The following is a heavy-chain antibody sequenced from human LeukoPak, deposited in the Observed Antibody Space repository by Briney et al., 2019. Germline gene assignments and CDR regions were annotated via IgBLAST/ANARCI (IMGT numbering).Heavy chain of an antibody. Sequence: PGRSLRLSYAAPGFIFSSYGMHWVRQAPGKGLEWVALIWYDGSNKYYTDSVKGRLTISRDNSKNTLYLQMNNLRAEDTAVYYCAREGPRGNSQFDYWGQGTLVTVSS. D-gene: IGHD2/OR15-2a*01. J-gene: IGHJ4*02. CDR2: IWYDGSNK. CDR1: GFIFSSYG. CDR3: AREGPRGNSQFDY. V-gene: IGHV3-33*01.